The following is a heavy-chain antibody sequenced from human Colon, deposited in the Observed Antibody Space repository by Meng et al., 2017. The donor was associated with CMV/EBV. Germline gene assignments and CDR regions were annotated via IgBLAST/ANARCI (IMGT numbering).Heavy chain of an antibody. CDR1: GFTFSSYS. CDR3: ARDGRGAYFRGLGMDV. J-gene: IGHJ6*02. CDR2: ISYHGSNK. D-gene: IGHD2/OR15-2a*01. V-gene: IGHV3-30*04. Sequence: GESLKISCAASGFTFSSYSMHWVRQAPGKGLECVATISYHGSNKYYADSVKGRFTISRDNAKNSLYLQMNSLRAEDTALYYCARDGRGAYFRGLGMDVWGQGTTVTVSS.